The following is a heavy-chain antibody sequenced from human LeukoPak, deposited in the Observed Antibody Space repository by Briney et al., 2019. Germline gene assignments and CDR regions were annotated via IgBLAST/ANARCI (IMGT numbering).Heavy chain of an antibody. J-gene: IGHJ3*02. CDR2: IKQDGSEE. CDR3: ATPGVVIPNDAFDI. V-gene: IGHV3-7*01. Sequence: GGSLRLSCAASGFIFKSYWMSWARQAPGKGLEWVANIKQDGSEENYVDSVRGRFTISRDNAKKSLYLQMNSLRAEDTAVYYCATPGVVIPNDAFDIWGQGTMVTVSS. D-gene: IGHD3-22*01. CDR1: GFIFKSYW.